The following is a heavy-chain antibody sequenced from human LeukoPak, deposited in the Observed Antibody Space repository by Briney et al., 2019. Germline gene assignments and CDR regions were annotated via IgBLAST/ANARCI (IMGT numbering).Heavy chain of an antibody. CDR3: ARSIDITIFGVALSYYYYYYMDV. V-gene: IGHV4-59*01. D-gene: IGHD3-3*01. CDR2: IYYSGST. CDR1: GGSISSYY. Sequence: PSETLSLTCTVSGGSISSYYWSWIRQPPGKGLEWIGYIYYSGSTNYNPSLKSRVTISVDTSKNQFSLKLSSVTAADTAVYYCARSIDITIFGVALSYYYYYYMDVWGKGTTVTVSS. J-gene: IGHJ6*03.